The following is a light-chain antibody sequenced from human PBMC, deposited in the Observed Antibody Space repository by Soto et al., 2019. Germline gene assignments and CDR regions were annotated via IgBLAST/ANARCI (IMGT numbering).Light chain of an antibody. J-gene: IGLJ2*01. CDR1: SSNIGINT. V-gene: IGLV1-44*01. CDR3: SSWDDSLNAVV. Sequence: QSVLTQPPSASGTPGQRVTISCSGSSSNIGINTVNWYQQLPGTAPKLLIYSFYQRPSGVPDRFSGSKSGTSASLAISGLQSEDEADYHCSSWDDSLNAVVFGGGTKLTVL. CDR2: SFY.